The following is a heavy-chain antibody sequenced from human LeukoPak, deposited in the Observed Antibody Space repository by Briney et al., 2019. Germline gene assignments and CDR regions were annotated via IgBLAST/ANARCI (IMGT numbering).Heavy chain of an antibody. J-gene: IGHJ4*02. D-gene: IGHD5-12*01. CDR1: GFIFSTYN. Sequence: GGSLRLSCSASGFIFSTYNMNWVRQAPGKALEWVSSITSSSSHTYYADSVKGRYTISRDNAKNSLYLQMDSLRAEDTAVYYCARVGWLRPGGYWGQGTLVTVSS. CDR2: ITSSSSHT. V-gene: IGHV3-21*01. CDR3: ARVGWLRPGGY.